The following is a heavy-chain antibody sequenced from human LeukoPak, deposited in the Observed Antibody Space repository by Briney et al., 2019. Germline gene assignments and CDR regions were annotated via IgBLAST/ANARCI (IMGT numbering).Heavy chain of an antibody. CDR3: ARGEWRAVAGTVY. Sequence: PGGSLRLPCAASGFTFSSYAMHWVRQAPGKGLEWVAVISYDGSNKYHADSVKGRFTISRDNSKNTLYLQMNSLRAEDTAAYYCARGEWRAVAGTVYWGQGTLVTVSS. CDR2: ISYDGSNK. CDR1: GFTFSSYA. J-gene: IGHJ4*02. D-gene: IGHD6-19*01. V-gene: IGHV3-30*04.